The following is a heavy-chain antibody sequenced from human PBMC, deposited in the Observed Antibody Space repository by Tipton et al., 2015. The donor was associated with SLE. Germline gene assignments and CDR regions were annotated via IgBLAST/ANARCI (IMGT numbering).Heavy chain of an antibody. Sequence: TLSLTCTVSGGSISSSYYWVWIRQSPGKGLEWIGSVYHRMSTYYNPSLKSRVTISIDTTKNQFSLKMTSVTAADTAIYYCVRDPLRDYIQRKDWYFDLWGRGTQVTVSS. CDR1: GGSISSSYY. CDR2: VYHRMST. V-gene: IGHV4-38-2*02. J-gene: IGHJ2*01. D-gene: IGHD4-11*01. CDR3: VRDPLRDYIQRKDWYFDL.